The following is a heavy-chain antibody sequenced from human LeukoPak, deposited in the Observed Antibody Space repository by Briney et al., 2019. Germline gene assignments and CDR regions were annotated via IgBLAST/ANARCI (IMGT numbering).Heavy chain of an antibody. CDR2: INSDGSST. Sequence: GGALRLSCAASGFTFYIYWMHWVRHAPGKGLVWVSRINSDGSSTSYADSVKARFTIPRDNAKNTLYLQMKSLRAEDTVGYSCARNRDGGNWFDPWGQGTLVTVSS. J-gene: IGHJ5*02. D-gene: IGHD4-23*01. V-gene: IGHV3-74*01. CDR3: ARNRDGGNWFDP. CDR1: GFTFYIYW.